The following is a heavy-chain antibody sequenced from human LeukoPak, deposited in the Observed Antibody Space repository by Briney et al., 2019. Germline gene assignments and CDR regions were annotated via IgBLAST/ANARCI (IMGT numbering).Heavy chain of an antibody. CDR3: ARMGLSYYFDY. Sequence: GRSLRLSCAPSEFTFSSHSMNTVRQAPGKGLECFSSISSSSSYIYYADSVKGRFTISRDNAKNSLYLQMNSLRAEDTAVYYCARMGLSYYFDYWGQGTLLTVSS. CDR1: EFTFSSHS. V-gene: IGHV3-21*01. D-gene: IGHD3-16*01. J-gene: IGHJ4*02. CDR2: ISSSSSYI.